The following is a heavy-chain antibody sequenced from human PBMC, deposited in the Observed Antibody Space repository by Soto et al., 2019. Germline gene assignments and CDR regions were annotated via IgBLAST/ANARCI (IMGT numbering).Heavy chain of an antibody. Sequence: GESLNISSKRSGYSFTTYLTGWVRHMPGKGLEWMGIIYPGDSDTRYSPSFQGQVTISADNSISTAYLQWSSLKASDTAMYYCARAFSSGWYFSSFRAHVSDVFYFCALRTIVTVS. J-gene: IGHJ3*01. CDR1: GYSFTTYL. V-gene: IGHV5-51*01. CDR3: ARAFSSGWYFSSFRAHVSDVFYF. D-gene: IGHD6-19*01. CDR2: IYPGDSDT.